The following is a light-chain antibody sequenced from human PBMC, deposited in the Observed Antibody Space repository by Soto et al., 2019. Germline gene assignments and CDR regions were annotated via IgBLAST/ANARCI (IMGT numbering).Light chain of an antibody. J-gene: IGKJ2*01. CDR1: QSVTSTY. CDR3: QQYDT. V-gene: IGKV3-20*01. Sequence: IVLTQSPGTLSLSPGERATLSCRASQSVTSTYLVWYQQKPGQAPRLLIYGASSRATGIPDRFSGSESGTDFTLTISRLEPEDSAVYYCQQYDTFGQGTKLEIK. CDR2: GAS.